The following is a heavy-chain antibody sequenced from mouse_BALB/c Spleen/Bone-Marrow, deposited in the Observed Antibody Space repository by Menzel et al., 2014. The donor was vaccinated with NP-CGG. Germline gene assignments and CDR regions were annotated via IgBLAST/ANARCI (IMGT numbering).Heavy chain of an antibody. Sequence: EVQLQESGPSLVKPSQTLSLTCSVTGDSITSGYWNWIRKFPGNKLEYMGYISYSGSTYYNPSLKSRISITQDTSKNQYYLQLNSVTTEDTATYYCARIYYDSHWYFDVWGAGTTVTVSS. CDR2: ISYSGST. D-gene: IGHD2-4*01. J-gene: IGHJ1*01. CDR3: ARIYYDSHWYFDV. V-gene: IGHV3-8*02. CDR1: GDSITSGY.